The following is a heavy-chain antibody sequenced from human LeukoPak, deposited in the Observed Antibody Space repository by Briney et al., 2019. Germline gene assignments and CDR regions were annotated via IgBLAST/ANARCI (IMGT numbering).Heavy chain of an antibody. Sequence: SETLSLTCTVSGGSISSYYWSWIRQPPGKGLEWIGYIYYSGSTNYNPSLKSRVTISVDTSKNQFSLKLSSVTAADTAVYYCARIASSSSWSFYYYYGVDVWGQGTTVTVSS. CDR1: GGSISSYY. CDR2: IYYSGST. V-gene: IGHV4-59*01. CDR3: ARIASSSSWSFYYYYGVDV. D-gene: IGHD6-13*01. J-gene: IGHJ6*02.